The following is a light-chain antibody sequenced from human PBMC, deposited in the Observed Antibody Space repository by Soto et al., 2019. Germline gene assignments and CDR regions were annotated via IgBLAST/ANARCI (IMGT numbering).Light chain of an antibody. Sequence: IVRKQFPATRCVFPEERATSSCRASQSVSSSYLAWYQQKPGQAPRLLIYGASNRATGIPDRFSGSGSGTDFTLTISRLEPEDFAVYYCQQYGSSGTFGQGTKVDI. CDR1: QSVSSSY. CDR3: QQYGSSGT. V-gene: IGKV3-20*01. CDR2: GAS. J-gene: IGKJ1*01.